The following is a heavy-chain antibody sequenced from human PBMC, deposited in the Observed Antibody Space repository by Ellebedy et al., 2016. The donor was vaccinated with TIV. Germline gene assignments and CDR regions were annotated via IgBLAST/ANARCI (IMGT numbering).Heavy chain of an antibody. D-gene: IGHD2/OR15-2a*01. CDR2: MNPNSGGT. Sequence: AASVKVSCKASGYTFTGYYMHWVRQAPGQGLEWMGWMNPNSGGTNYAQKFQGRVTMTRDTSSSTAYMELSSLRSDDTALYYCSSHPNIPGYYYYGMDVWGQGTTVTVSS. V-gene: IGHV1-2*02. CDR3: SSHPNIPGYYYYGMDV. CDR1: GYTFTGYY. J-gene: IGHJ6*02.